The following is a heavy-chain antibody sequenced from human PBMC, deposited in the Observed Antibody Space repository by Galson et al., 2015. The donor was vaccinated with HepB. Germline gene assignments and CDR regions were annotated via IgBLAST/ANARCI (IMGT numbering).Heavy chain of an antibody. CDR3: ARGGMVRGVYQTRRDAFDI. Sequence: SETLSLTCAVYGGSFSGYYWSWIRQPPGKGLEWIGEINHSGSTNYNLSLKSRVTISVDTSKNQFSLKLSSVTAADTAVYYCARGGMVRGVYQTRRDAFDIWGQGTMVTVSS. J-gene: IGHJ3*02. CDR1: GGSFSGYY. V-gene: IGHV4-34*01. CDR2: INHSGST. D-gene: IGHD3-10*01.